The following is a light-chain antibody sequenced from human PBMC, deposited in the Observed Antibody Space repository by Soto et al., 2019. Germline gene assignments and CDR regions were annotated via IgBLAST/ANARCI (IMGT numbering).Light chain of an antibody. CDR2: EVS. Sequence: QPALTQPASVSGSPGQLITISCTGTSSDVGSYNLISWYQQYPDKAPKLMIYEVSKRPSGVSNRFSGSKSGNTASLTISGLQAEDEADYYCCSYAGSSTFYVFGSGTKVTV. CDR1: SSDVGSYNL. CDR3: CSYAGSSTFYV. J-gene: IGLJ1*01. V-gene: IGLV2-23*02.